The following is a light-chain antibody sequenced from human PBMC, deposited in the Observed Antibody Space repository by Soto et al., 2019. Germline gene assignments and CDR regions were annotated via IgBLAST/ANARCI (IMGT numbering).Light chain of an antibody. CDR1: QTISSS. J-gene: IGKJ2*01. CDR2: KAS. V-gene: IGKV1-5*03. Sequence: DIKMTQFPPTLSASIGDRVTITCRASQTISSSLAWYQQKPGKAPKLLIYKASTLETEVPSRFSGSGSGTEFTLSISTLQPDDFATYYCQQYDSYSPYTFGQGTRLEIK. CDR3: QQYDSYSPYT.